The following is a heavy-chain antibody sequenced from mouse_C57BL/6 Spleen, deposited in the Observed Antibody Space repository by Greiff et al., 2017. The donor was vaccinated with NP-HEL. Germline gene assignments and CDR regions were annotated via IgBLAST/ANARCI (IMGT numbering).Heavy chain of an antibody. CDR1: GYTFTSYW. Sequence: QVQLQQPGAELVRPGSSVKLSCKASGYTFTSYWMDWVKQRPGQGLEWIGNIYPSDSETHYNQKFKDKATLTVDISSSTAYMQLSSLTSEDSAVYYCARRWLLQGYYAMDYWGQGTSVTVSS. D-gene: IGHD2-3*01. V-gene: IGHV1-61*01. J-gene: IGHJ4*01. CDR2: IYPSDSET. CDR3: ARRWLLQGYYAMDY.